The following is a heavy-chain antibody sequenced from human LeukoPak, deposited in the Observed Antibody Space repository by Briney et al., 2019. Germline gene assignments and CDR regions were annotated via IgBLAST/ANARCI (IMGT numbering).Heavy chain of an antibody. CDR3: ARVSGYSSSWKLFYYYYGMDV. J-gene: IGHJ6*02. Sequence: SETLSLTCAVYGGSFSGYYWSWIRQPPGKGLEWIGEINHSGSTNYNPSLKSRVTISVDTSKNQFSLELSSVTAADTAVYYCARVSGYSSSWKLFYYYYGMDVWGQGTTVTVSS. CDR2: INHSGST. CDR1: GGSFSGYY. D-gene: IGHD6-13*01. V-gene: IGHV4-34*01.